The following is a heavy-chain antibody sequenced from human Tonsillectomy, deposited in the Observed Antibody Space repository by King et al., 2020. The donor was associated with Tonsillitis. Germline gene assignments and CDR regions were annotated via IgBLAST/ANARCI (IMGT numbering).Heavy chain of an antibody. CDR2: ISPDGSHK. CDR3: AKDMIDYYFDF. CDR1: GFTFSSFG. J-gene: IGHJ4*02. V-gene: IGHV3-30*18. Sequence: VQLVESGGGVVQPGRSLRLSCAASGFTFSSFGMHWVRQAPGKGLEWVAVISPDGSHKYYADSVKGRFTISRDNSKNTLYLQMNSLRAEDTAVYYCAKDMIDYYFDFWGQGTLVTVSS. D-gene: IGHD3-22*01.